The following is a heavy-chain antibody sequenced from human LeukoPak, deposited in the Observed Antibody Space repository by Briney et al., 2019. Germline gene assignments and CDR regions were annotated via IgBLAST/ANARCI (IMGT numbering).Heavy chain of an antibody. Sequence: ASAKVSCKASGYTFTGYYMHWVRQAPGQGLEWMGWINPNSGGTNYAQKFQGRVTMTRDTSISTAYMELSRLRSDDTAVYYCARVTRGYSYGTIDYWGQGTLVTVSS. D-gene: IGHD5-18*01. CDR3: ARVTRGYSYGTIDY. CDR2: INPNSGGT. V-gene: IGHV1-2*02. CDR1: GYTFTGYY. J-gene: IGHJ4*02.